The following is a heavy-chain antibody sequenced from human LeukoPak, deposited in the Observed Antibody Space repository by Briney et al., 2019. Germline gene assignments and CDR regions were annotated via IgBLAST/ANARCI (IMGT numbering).Heavy chain of an antibody. CDR2: INHSGST. J-gene: IGHJ3*02. V-gene: IGHV4-34*01. Sequence: PSETLSLTCAVYGGSFSGYYWSWIRQPPGKGLEWIGEINHSGSTNYNPSLKSRVTISVDTSKNQFSLKLSSLTAADTAVYYCARVKDSIDAFDIWGQGTMVTVSS. D-gene: IGHD2-21*01. CDR3: ARVKDSIDAFDI. CDR1: GGSFSGYY.